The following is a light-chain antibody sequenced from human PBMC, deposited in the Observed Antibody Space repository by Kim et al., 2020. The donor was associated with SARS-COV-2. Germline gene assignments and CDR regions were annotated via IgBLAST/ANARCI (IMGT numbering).Light chain of an antibody. V-gene: IGLV2-8*01. J-gene: IGLJ2*01. CDR3: SSYAGSNSVL. CDR1: SSDVVGYNY. CDR2: EVS. Sequence: GQSVTISCTGTSSDVVGYNYVSWYQQHPGKAPKLMIYEVSKRPSGVPDRFSGSKSGNTASLTVSGLQAEDEADYYGSSYAGSNSVLFGGGTQLTVL.